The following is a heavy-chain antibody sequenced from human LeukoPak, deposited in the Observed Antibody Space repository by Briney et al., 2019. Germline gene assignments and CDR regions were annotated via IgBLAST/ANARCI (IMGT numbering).Heavy chain of an antibody. J-gene: IGHJ4*02. CDR1: GGSFSGYY. V-gene: IGHV4-34*01. CDR3: ARGRSRSGYYYDSSGAY. D-gene: IGHD3-22*01. Sequence: SETLSLTCAVYGGSFSGYYWSWIRQPPGKGLEWIGEINHSGSTNYNPSLKSRVTISVDTSKNQFSLKLSSVTAADTAVYYCARGRSRSGYYYDSSGAYWGQGTLVTVSS. CDR2: INHSGST.